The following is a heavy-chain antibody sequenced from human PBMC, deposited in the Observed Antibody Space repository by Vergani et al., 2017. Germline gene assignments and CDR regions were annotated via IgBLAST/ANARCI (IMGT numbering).Heavy chain of an antibody. CDR3: ARGWEPASIYYFDY. V-gene: IGHV1-69*06. Sequence: QVQLVQSGAEVKKPGSSVKVSCKASGVPFSSYAISWVRQAPGQGLEWMGGIIPIFGTANYAQTFQGRVTITAYKSTSTAYMELSSLRSEDTAVYYCARGWEPASIYYFDYWGQGTLVTVSS. D-gene: IGHD1-14*01. CDR2: IIPIFGTA. CDR1: GVPFSSYA. J-gene: IGHJ4*02.